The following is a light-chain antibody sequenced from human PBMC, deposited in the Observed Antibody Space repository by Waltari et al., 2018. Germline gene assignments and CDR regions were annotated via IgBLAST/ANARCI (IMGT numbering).Light chain of an antibody. CDR2: KDT. J-gene: IGLJ2*01. CDR1: ALPKQY. V-gene: IGLV3-25*03. Sequence: SYELTQQPSVSVSPGQTARITCPGDALPKQYACWYQQKPGQAPVVVIYKDTERPSGIPERFSGSSSGTTVTLTISGVQAEDEADYYCQSADSSGKVFGGGTKLTVL. CDR3: QSADSSGKV.